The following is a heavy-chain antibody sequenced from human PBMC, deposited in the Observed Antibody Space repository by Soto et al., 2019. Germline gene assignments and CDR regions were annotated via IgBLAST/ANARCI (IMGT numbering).Heavy chain of an antibody. CDR3: AXDXXYDIDY. V-gene: IGHV1-18*01. J-gene: IGHJ4*02. CDR1: GYIFKNYG. CDR2: IYPKEDRA. D-gene: IGHD5-12*01. Sequence: QVQLVQSEAEVQKPGASVKVSCKTSGYIFKNYGISWVRQAPGQGLEWLGWIYPKEDRANIAQNFQGRVTLTTDTPTSTAYIELRSLRFDDXXVXFXAXDXXYDIDYWGQGTLVTVSS.